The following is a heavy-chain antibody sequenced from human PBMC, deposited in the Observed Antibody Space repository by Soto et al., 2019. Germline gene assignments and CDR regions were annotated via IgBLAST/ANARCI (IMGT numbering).Heavy chain of an antibody. CDR3: ARRGYYGSGYYYMDV. D-gene: IGHD3-10*01. Sequence: ASVKVSCKASGYTFTSYAMHWVRQAPGQRLEWMGWINAGNGNTKYSQKCQGRVTITRDTSASTAYMELSSLRSEDTAVYYCARRGYYGSGYYYMDVWGKGATVTVSS. CDR1: GYTFTSYA. CDR2: INAGNGNT. J-gene: IGHJ6*03. V-gene: IGHV1-3*01.